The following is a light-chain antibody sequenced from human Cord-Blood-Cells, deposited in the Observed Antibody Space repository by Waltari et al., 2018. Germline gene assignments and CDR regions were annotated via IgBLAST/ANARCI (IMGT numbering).Light chain of an antibody. V-gene: IGKV3-15*01. CDR3: QQYNNWPPLT. Sequence: EIAMSQSPAPLSVSPGERATPSCRASQSVSSNLAWYQQKPGQAPRLLIYGASTRATGIPARFSGSGSGTEFTLTISSLQSEDFAVYYCQQYNNWPPLTFGGGTKVEIK. CDR2: GAS. CDR1: QSVSSN. J-gene: IGKJ4*01.